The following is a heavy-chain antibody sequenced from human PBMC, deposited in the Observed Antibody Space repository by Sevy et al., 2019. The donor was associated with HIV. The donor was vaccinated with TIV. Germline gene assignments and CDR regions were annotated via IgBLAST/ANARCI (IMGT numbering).Heavy chain of an antibody. V-gene: IGHV1-24*01. CDR1: GYTLTELS. CDR3: APMEYDYDSSAYLSGDY. J-gene: IGHJ4*02. D-gene: IGHD3-22*01. Sequence: ASVKVSCKVSGYTLTELSMHWVRQAPGKGLEWMGGFDPEDGETIYAQKFQGRVTMTEDTSTDTAHMELSSLRSEDTAVDYGAPMEYDYDSSAYLSGDYWGQGTLVTVSS. CDR2: FDPEDGET.